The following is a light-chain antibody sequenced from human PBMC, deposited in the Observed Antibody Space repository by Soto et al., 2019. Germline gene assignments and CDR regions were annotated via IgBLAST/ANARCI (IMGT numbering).Light chain of an antibody. CDR1: QDIGIY. Sequence: DIQMTQSPSSLSASVGDRVTITCQASQDIGIYLHWYQQKPGKAPKLLIYDASNLEIGVPSRFSGSGSGTDFTLTISSLQPEDYATCYCQYYNSLPVTFGGGTKMEIK. CDR2: DAS. J-gene: IGKJ4*01. CDR3: QYYNSLPVT. V-gene: IGKV1-33*01.